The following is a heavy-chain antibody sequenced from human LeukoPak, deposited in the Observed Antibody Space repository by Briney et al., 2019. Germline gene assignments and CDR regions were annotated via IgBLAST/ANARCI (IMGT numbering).Heavy chain of an antibody. V-gene: IGHV1-24*01. J-gene: IGHJ5*02. CDR3: ATLYTGTTSWFDP. CDR1: GYTLTELS. Sequence: ASVKVSCKVYGYTLTELSMHWVRQAPGKGLEWMGGFDPEDGETIYAQKLQGRVTMTEDTSTDTAYMELSSLRSEDTAVYYCATLYTGTTSWFDPWGQGTLVTVSS. CDR2: FDPEDGET. D-gene: IGHD1-1*01.